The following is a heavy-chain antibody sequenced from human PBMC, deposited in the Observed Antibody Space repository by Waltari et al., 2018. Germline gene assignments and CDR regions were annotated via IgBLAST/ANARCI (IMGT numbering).Heavy chain of an antibody. CDR1: GVTFSSYW. J-gene: IGHJ4*02. Sequence: EVQLVESGGALVQPGGSWRLSCAPSGVTFSSYWMHRVRQAPGKGRMWVSHIESDESRTTYADSVKGRFTISRDNAKNTVYLQMNSLRDEDTAVYYCVRDEPGDGLDYWGQGTLVTVSS. V-gene: IGHV3-74*03. CDR3: VRDEPGDGLDY. CDR2: IESDESRT. D-gene: IGHD7-27*01.